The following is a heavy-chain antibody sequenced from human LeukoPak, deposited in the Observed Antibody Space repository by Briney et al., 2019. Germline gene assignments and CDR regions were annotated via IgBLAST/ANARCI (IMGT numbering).Heavy chain of an antibody. CDR2: ISSGSTYI. V-gene: IGHV3-21*01. CDR3: ARESAY. CDR1: GFSFSTYS. Sequence: KTGGSLTLSCAASGFSFSTYSMNWVRQPPGKGLEWVSSISSGSTYIYYADSVKGRFTISRDNAKNSLYLQMYSLRAEDTAVYYCARESAYWGQGTLVTVSS. J-gene: IGHJ4*02.